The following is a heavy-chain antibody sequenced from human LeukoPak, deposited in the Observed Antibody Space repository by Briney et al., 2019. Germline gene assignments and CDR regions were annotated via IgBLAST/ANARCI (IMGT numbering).Heavy chain of an antibody. D-gene: IGHD6-13*01. CDR1: GGSISSYY. V-gene: IGHV4-4*07. J-gene: IGHJ4*02. CDR2: IYTSGST. Sequence: SESLSLTCTVSGGSISSYYWSWIRQPAGKGLECIGRIYTSGSTNYNPSLKSRVTMSVDTSKNQFSLKLSSVTAADTAVYYCARDVYSSSWYYFDYWGQGTLVTVSS. CDR3: ARDVYSSSWYYFDY.